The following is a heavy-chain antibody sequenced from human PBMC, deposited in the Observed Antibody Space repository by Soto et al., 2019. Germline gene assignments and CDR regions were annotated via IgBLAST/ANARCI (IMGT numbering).Heavy chain of an antibody. D-gene: IGHD3-10*01. CDR1: GGSFSGYY. V-gene: IGHV4-34*01. CDR2: INHSGST. J-gene: IGHJ5*02. Sequence: SETLSLTCAVYGGSFSGYYWSWIRQPPGKGLEWIGEINHSGSTNYNPSLKSRVTISVDTSKNQFSLKLSSVTAADTAVYYCARRAYYYGSGRYLPWGQGTLVTVSS. CDR3: ARRAYYYGSGRYLP.